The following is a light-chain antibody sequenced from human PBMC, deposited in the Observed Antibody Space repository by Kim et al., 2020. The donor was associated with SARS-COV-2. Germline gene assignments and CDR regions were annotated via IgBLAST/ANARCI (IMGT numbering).Light chain of an antibody. V-gene: IGKV1-39*01. CDR1: QTVVRY. J-gene: IGKJ3*01. CDR2: DAS. Sequence: IQMTQSPSALSASVGDRVTITCRASQTVVRYLSWYQQKPGTAPKLLIYDASTLRGGVPSRFSGSGSGTDFTLTISSLQPEDFATYYCHQNYRTPFTFGPGTKVDIK. CDR3: HQNYRTPFT.